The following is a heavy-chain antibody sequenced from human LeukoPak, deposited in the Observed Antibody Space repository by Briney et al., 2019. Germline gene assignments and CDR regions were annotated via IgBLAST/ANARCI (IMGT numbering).Heavy chain of an antibody. CDR3: ATSRGKMKDFDY. CDR1: GYTLTELS. J-gene: IGHJ4*02. D-gene: IGHD3-10*01. Sequence: ASVKVSCKGSGYTLTELSMHWVRQAPGKGLEWMGGFDPEDGETIYAQKFQGRVTMTEDTSTDTAYMELSSLRSEDTAVYYCATSRGKMKDFDYWGQGTLVTVSS. V-gene: IGHV1-24*01. CDR2: FDPEDGET.